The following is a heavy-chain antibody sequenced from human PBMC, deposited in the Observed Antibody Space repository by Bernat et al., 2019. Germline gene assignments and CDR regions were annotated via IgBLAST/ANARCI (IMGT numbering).Heavy chain of an antibody. V-gene: IGHV3-66*01. Sequence: EVQLLESGGGLVQPGGSLRLSCAASGFTFSSYAMSWVRQAPGKGLEWVSVIYSGGSTYYADSVKGRFTISRDNSKNTLYLQMNSLRAEDTAVYYCARDRSYDSSGRPLRAFDIWGQGTMVTVSS. CDR2: IYSGGST. CDR1: GFTFSSYA. CDR3: ARDRSYDSSGRPLRAFDI. D-gene: IGHD3-22*01. J-gene: IGHJ3*02.